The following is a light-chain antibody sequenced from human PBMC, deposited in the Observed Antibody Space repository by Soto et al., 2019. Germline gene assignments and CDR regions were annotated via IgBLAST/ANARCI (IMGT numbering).Light chain of an antibody. V-gene: IGKV3-15*01. CDR2: GAS. Sequence: EIVMTQSPATLSVSPGERATLSCRASQSVSSNLAWYQQKPGQAPRLLIYGASTRATGIPARFSGSGSGTEFTLTISSLQSEDFAVYYCQQRSNGLTFGGGTKVDIK. J-gene: IGKJ4*01. CDR3: QQRSNGLT. CDR1: QSVSSN.